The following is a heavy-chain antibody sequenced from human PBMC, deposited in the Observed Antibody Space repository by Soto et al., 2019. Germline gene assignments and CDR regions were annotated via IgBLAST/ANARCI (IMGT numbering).Heavy chain of an antibody. CDR1: GYTFTSYY. CDR3: ARDVVVTATFFDY. D-gene: IGHD2-21*02. V-gene: IGHV1-46*01. CDR2: INPSGGST. Sequence: QVQLVQSGAEVKKPGASVKVSCKASGYTFTSYYMHWVRQAPGQGLEWMGIINPSGGSTSYAQKFQGRVXXTXAXXPRTVYMELSSLRSEDTAVYYCARDVVVTATFFDYWGQGTLVTVSS. J-gene: IGHJ4*02.